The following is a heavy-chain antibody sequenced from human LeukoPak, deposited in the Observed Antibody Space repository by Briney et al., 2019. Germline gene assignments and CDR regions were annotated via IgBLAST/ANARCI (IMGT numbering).Heavy chain of an antibody. Sequence: GASVKVSCKASGYTFSNYYLHWVRQAPGQGLEWMGLINPTAGNTYYAQRFQGRVTMTRNTSTSTVYMELSSLRSEDTAVYYCARARSYYDSSGHDAFDIWGQGTMVTVSS. CDR2: INPTAGNT. CDR1: GYTFSNYY. CDR3: ARARSYYDSSGHDAFDI. D-gene: IGHD3-22*01. J-gene: IGHJ3*02. V-gene: IGHV1-46*01.